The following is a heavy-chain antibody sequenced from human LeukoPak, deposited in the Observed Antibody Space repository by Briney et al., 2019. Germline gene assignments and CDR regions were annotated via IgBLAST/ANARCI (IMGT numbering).Heavy chain of an antibody. J-gene: IGHJ4*02. CDR1: GFTFSSYA. Sequence: PGRSLTLSCAASGFTFSSYAMHWVRQAPGKGLGWEAVISYDGSNKYYADSLKGRFTISRDNSKTTLYLQMNSLRAEDTAVYYGAIDSTTPPHIVVESAATDYWGQGTLVTVSS. CDR3: AIDSTTPPHIVVESAATDY. V-gene: IGHV3-30-3*01. D-gene: IGHD2-2*01. CDR2: ISYDGSNK.